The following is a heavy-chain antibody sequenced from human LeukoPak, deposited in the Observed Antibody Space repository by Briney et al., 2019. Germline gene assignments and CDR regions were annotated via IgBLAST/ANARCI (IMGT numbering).Heavy chain of an antibody. J-gene: IGHJ4*02. Sequence: GGSLRLSCAASGFTFSSYAMSRVRQAPGKGLEWVSAISGSGGSTYYADSVKGRFTISRDNSKNTLYLQMNSLRAEDTAVYYCAKVLWFGEYYFDYRGQGTLVTVSS. V-gene: IGHV3-23*01. CDR3: AKVLWFGEYYFDY. CDR1: GFTFSSYA. CDR2: ISGSGGST. D-gene: IGHD3-10*01.